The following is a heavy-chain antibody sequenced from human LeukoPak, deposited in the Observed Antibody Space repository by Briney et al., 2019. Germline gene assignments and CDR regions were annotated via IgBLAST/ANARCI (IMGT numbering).Heavy chain of an antibody. J-gene: IGHJ5*02. CDR1: GYTFTSFA. CDR3: ASGPNWFDP. Sequence: ASVKVSCKASGYTFTSFAMNWVRQAPGQGLEWMGWINTNTGNPTYAQGFTGRFVFSLDTSVSTAYLQISSLKAEDTAVYYRASGPNWFDPWGQGTLVTVSS. V-gene: IGHV7-4-1*02. CDR2: INTNTGNP.